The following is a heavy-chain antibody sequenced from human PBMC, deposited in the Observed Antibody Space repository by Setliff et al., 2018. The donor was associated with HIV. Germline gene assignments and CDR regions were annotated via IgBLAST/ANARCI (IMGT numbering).Heavy chain of an antibody. J-gene: IGHJ3*02. CDR1: GGSPRTFH. CDR3: AREHCSGGSCNGFDI. CDR2: IYISGTT. V-gene: IGHV4-4*09. Sequence: SETLSLTCTVSGGSPRTFHWNWIRQPPGKGLEWIAYIYISGTTNYNPSLKSRVTISLDTSRNQFSLKLGSVTAADTAMYYCAREHCSGGSCNGFDIWGQGTMVTVSS. D-gene: IGHD2-15*01.